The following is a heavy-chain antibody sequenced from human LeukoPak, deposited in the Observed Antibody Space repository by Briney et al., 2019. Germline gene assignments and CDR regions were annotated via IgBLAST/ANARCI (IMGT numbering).Heavy chain of an antibody. CDR1: GFTFSSYS. CDR3: AKGTTTLVVTKIDY. V-gene: IGHV3-23*01. CDR2: IGDSSSHT. Sequence: GGSLRLSCAASGFTFSSYSMNWVRQAPGQGLAWVSAIGDSSSHTYYADSVKGRFTISRDNSKNTLYLQMNSLRAEDTAVYYCAKGTTTLVVTKIDYWGQGTLVTVSS. D-gene: IGHD4-23*01. J-gene: IGHJ4*02.